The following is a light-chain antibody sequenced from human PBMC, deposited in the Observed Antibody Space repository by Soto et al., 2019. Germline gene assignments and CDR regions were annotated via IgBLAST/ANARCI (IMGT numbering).Light chain of an antibody. Sequence: EIVMTQSPATLSVSPGERATLSCRASQSVSSNLAWYQQKLGQAPRLLIYDASNRATGIPARFSGSGSGTDFTLTISSLEPEDFAVYYCQQRSNWTFGQGTKVDI. CDR2: DAS. V-gene: IGKV3-11*01. CDR3: QQRSNWT. J-gene: IGKJ1*01. CDR1: QSVSSN.